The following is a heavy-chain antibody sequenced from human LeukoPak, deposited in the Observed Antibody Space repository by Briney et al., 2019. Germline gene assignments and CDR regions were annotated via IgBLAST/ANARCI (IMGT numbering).Heavy chain of an antibody. CDR3: ARDGVIAARLYYYYYMDV. CDR2: INPSGGST. D-gene: IGHD6-6*01. V-gene: IGHV1-46*01. CDR1: GYTFTSYY. J-gene: IGHJ6*03. Sequence: ASVKVSCKASGYTFTSYYMHWVRQAPGQGLEWMGIINPSGGSTSYAQKLQGRVTMTRDMSTSTVYMELSSLRSEDTAVYYCARDGVIAARLYYYYYMDVWGKGTTVTVSS.